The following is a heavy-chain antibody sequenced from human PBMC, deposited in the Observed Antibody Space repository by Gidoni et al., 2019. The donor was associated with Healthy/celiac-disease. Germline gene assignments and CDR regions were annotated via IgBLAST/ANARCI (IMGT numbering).Heavy chain of an antibody. D-gene: IGHD3-10*01. Sequence: QLQLQESGPGLVKPSETLSLTCTVSGGSISSSSYYWGWIRQPPGKGLEWIGSIYYSGSTYYNPSLKSRVTISVDTSKNQVSLKLSSVTAADTAVYYCARAHLWFGELLDLFDYWGQGTLVTVSS. CDR3: ARAHLWFGELLDLFDY. V-gene: IGHV4-39*01. CDR2: IYYSGST. J-gene: IGHJ4*02. CDR1: GGSISSSSYY.